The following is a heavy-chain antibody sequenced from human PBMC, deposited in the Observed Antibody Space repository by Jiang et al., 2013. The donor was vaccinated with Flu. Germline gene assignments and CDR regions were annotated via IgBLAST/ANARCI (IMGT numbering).Heavy chain of an antibody. J-gene: IGHJ4*02. Sequence: PGLVKPSETLSLTCIVSAGSISGYYWSWIRQPPGKGLEWIGYRYYTDSSNYHYNPSLKSRVAISVDTFKDQISLYLTSVTAADTAMYYCARLSCSGGSCYEAYWGQGILVTVSS. V-gene: IGHV4-59*08. CDR2: RYYTDSS. D-gene: IGHD2-15*01. CDR1: AGSISGYY. CDR3: ARLSCSGGSCYEAY.